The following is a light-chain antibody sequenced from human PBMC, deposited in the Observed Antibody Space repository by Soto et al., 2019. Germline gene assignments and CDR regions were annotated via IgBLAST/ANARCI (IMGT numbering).Light chain of an antibody. CDR1: QSVSNNY. Sequence: VLTISPGTLFLSQGERATLSCMASQSVSNNYLAWYQQKPGQAPRLLIYGASNRATGIPDRFSGSGSGTDFTLTICRLEPEDFAVYYCQQYGSSGTLGQGTKVDIK. CDR2: GAS. J-gene: IGKJ1*01. CDR3: QQYGSSGT. V-gene: IGKV3-20*01.